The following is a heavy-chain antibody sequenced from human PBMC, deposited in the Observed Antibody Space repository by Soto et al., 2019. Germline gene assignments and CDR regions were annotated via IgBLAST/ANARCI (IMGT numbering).Heavy chain of an antibody. CDR3: AKKTPGTHRFDY. D-gene: IGHD1-7*01. V-gene: IGHV3-23*01. J-gene: IGHJ4*01. Sequence: GSLRLSCAASGFAFSSYAMHWVRHAPGKGLEWVSGIGVGGTGTHYADSCNGRFTISTDNTRNTLYFQMISLRGEDPTVYYCAKKTPGTHRFDYWGHGALVTVSS. CDR2: IGVGGTGT. CDR1: GFAFSSYA.